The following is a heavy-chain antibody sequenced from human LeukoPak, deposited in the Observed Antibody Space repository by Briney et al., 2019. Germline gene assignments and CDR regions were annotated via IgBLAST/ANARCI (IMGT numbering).Heavy chain of an antibody. D-gene: IGHD3-22*01. CDR1: GFTFSSYA. J-gene: IGHJ4*02. Sequence: PGGSLRLSCAAPGFTFSSYAMHWVRQAPGKGLEWVAVISYDGSNKYYADSVKGRFTISRDNSKNTLYLQMNSLRAEDTAVYYCAGSYDSSGYSVFDYWGQGTLVTVSS. CDR2: ISYDGSNK. V-gene: IGHV3-30-3*01. CDR3: AGSYDSSGYSVFDY.